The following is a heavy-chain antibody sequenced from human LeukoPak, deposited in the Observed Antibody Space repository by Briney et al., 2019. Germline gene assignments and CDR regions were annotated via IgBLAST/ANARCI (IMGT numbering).Heavy chain of an antibody. J-gene: IGHJ6*02. CDR3: ARGGATSYYYYGMDV. CDR2: INPNSGGT. CDR1: GYTFTGYY. Sequence: GASVKVSCKASGYTFTGYYMHWVRQAPGQGLEWMGWINPNSGGTNYAQKFQGRVTMTRDTSTSTVYMELSSLRSEDTAVYYCARGGATSYYYYGMDVWGQGTTVTVSS. V-gene: IGHV1-2*02. D-gene: IGHD1-26*01.